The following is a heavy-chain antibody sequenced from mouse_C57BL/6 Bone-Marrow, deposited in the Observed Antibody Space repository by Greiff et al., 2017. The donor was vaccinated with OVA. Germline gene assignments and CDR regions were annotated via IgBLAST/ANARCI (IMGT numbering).Heavy chain of an antibody. CDR2: IWSGGST. CDR1: GFSLTSYG. V-gene: IGHV2-2*01. D-gene: IGHD6-1*01. J-gene: IGHJ1*03. Sequence: VKLVESGPGLVQPSQSLSITCTVSGFSLTSYGVHWVRQSPGKGLEWLGVIWSGGSTDYNAAFISRLSISKDNSKSQVFFKMNSLQADDTAIYYCASLSYWYFDVWGTGTTVTVSS. CDR3: ASLSYWYFDV.